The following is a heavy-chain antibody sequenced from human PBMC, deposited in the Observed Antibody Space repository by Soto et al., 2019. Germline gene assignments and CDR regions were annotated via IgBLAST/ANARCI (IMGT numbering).Heavy chain of an antibody. Sequence: PVGSLRLSCAASGFTFSSYAMHWVRQAPGKGLEWVAVISYDGSNKYYADSVKGRFTISRDNSKNTLYLQMNSLRAEDTAVYYCARSSGWYSHFDYWGQGTLVTVSS. CDR3: ARSSGWYSHFDY. D-gene: IGHD6-19*01. CDR1: GFTFSSYA. CDR2: ISYDGSNK. J-gene: IGHJ4*02. V-gene: IGHV3-30-3*01.